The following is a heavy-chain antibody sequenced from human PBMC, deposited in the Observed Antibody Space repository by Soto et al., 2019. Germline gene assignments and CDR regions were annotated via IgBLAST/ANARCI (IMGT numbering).Heavy chain of an antibody. V-gene: IGHV1-69*13. CDR3: ASLLISAYCSGGSCYSTPFDY. CDR1: GGTFSSYA. J-gene: IGHJ4*02. CDR2: IIPIFGTA. D-gene: IGHD2-15*01. Sequence: GASVKVSCKASGGTFSSYAISWVRQASGQGLEWMGGIIPIFGTANYAQKFQGRVTITADESTSTAYMELSSLRSEDTAVYYCASLLISAYCSGGSCYSTPFDYWGQGTLVTVSS.